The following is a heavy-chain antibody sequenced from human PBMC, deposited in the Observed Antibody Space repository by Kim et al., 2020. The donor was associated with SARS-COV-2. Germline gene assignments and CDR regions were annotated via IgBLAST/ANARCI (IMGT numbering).Heavy chain of an antibody. CDR3: ARDGGYSYGDSNYYYYGMDV. D-gene: IGHD5-18*01. Sequence: GGSLRLSCAASGFTFSSYGMHWVHQAPGKGLEWVAVIWYDGSNKYYADSVKGRFTISRDNSKNTLYLQMNSLRAEDTAVYYCARDGGYSYGDSNYYYYGMDVWGQRTTVTVSS. V-gene: IGHV3-33*08. CDR1: GFTFSSYG. CDR2: IWYDGSNK. J-gene: IGHJ6*02.